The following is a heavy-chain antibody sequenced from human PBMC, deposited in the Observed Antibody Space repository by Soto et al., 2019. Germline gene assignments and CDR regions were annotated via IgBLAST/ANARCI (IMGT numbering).Heavy chain of an antibody. D-gene: IGHD3-16*01. CDR1: GFTFSSYS. J-gene: IGHJ4*02. CDR2: ISRSSSYI. V-gene: IGHV3-21*01. Sequence: EVQLVESGGGLVKPGGSLRLSCAASGFTFSSYSMNWVRQAPGKGLEWVSSISRSSSYIYYADSVKGRFTISRDNAKNSLYLQMNSLRAEDTAVYYCARDLIGITFGDYWGQGTLVTVSS. CDR3: ARDLIGITFGDY.